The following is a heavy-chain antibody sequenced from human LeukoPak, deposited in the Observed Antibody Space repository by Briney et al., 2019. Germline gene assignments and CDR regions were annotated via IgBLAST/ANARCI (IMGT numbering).Heavy chain of an antibody. V-gene: IGHV1-2*02. CDR1: GYTFTGYY. CDR2: IDPNSGGT. Sequence: ASVKVSCKASGYTFTGYYIHWVRQAPGQGLEWMGWIDPNSGGTNYAQKFQGRVTMTRDTSISTAYMELSRLRSDDTAVYYCARAPDDYFDYWGQGTLVTVSS. J-gene: IGHJ4*02. CDR3: ARAPDDYFDY.